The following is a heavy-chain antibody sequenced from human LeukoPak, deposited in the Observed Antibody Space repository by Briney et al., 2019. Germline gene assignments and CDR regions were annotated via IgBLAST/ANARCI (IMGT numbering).Heavy chain of an antibody. D-gene: IGHD3-22*01. CDR3: ARSSRWLPDWYFDL. V-gene: IGHV3-30-3*01. J-gene: IGHJ2*01. CDR1: GFTFSSYA. Sequence: GGSLRLSCAASGFTFSSYAMHWVRQAPGKGLEWVAVISYDGSNKYYADSVKGRFTISRDNSKNTLYLQMNSLRAEDTAVFYCARSSRWLPDWYFDLWGRGTLVTVSS. CDR2: ISYDGSNK.